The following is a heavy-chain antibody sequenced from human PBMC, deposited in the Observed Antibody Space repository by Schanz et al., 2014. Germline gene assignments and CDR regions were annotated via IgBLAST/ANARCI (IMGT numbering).Heavy chain of an antibody. CDR2: IIPTLGKV. D-gene: IGHD3-10*01. V-gene: IGHV1-69*04. Sequence: QVQLVQSGAAVKKPGSSVKVSCKASGGTFNSYSISWVRQAPGQGLEWMGRIIPTLGKVDYAQKFQGRVTITADISTSTAYMELISLTSEDTAVYYCARDPQYYYGSGRGYWGQGTLVTVSS. CDR1: GGTFNSYS. CDR3: ARDPQYYYGSGRGY. J-gene: IGHJ4*02.